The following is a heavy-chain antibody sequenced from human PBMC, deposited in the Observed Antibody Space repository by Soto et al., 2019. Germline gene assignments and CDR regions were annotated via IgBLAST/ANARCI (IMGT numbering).Heavy chain of an antibody. Sequence: SETLSLTCTVSGGSISSGGSYWGWIRQPPGKGLEWIGYIYYSGNTYFNPSLKSRVTLSVDTSKNQFSLNLSSVTAADTAVYYCVRYCSTTKCPFDYWGQGTLVTLSS. CDR1: GGSISSGGSY. J-gene: IGHJ4*02. CDR2: IYYSGNT. CDR3: VRYCSTTKCPFDY. V-gene: IGHV4-30-4*01. D-gene: IGHD2-2*01.